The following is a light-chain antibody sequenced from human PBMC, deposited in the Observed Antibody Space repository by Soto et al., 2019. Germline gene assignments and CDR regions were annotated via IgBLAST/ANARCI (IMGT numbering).Light chain of an antibody. J-gene: IGKJ4*01. V-gene: IGKV1-39*01. CDR3: QQSYSTRLT. Sequence: DIQITQSPSSLSASVGDRVTITCRASQSISSYLNWYQQKPGKAPKLLIYAASSLQSGVPSRFSGSGSGTDFTLTISSLQPEDFATYYCQQSYSTRLTFGGGTKVDIK. CDR2: AAS. CDR1: QSISSY.